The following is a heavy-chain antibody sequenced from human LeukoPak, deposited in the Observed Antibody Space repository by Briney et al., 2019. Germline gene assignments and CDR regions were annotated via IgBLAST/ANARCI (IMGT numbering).Heavy chain of an antibody. CDR2: INPNSGGT. J-gene: IGHJ4*02. D-gene: IGHD2-2*01. CDR3: ARAVNSHCSSTSCYVYYFDY. CDR1: GYTFTGYY. Sequence: ASVKVSCTASGYTFTGYYMHWVRQAPGQGLEWMGWINPNSGGTNYAQKFQGWVTMTRDTSISTAYMELSRLRSDDTAVYYCARAVNSHCSSTSCYVYYFDYWGQGTLVTVSS. V-gene: IGHV1-2*04.